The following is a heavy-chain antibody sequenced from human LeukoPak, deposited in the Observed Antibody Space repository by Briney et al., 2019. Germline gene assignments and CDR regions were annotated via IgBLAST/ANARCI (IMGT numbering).Heavy chain of an antibody. CDR3: AKEVTRGYYYDSSGLDY. CDR2: ISGSSSST. D-gene: IGHD3-22*01. Sequence: GGSLRLSCTASGFTFASHAMSWVRQAPGEGLEWVSFISGSSSSTYYADSVQGRFTTSRDNSKNMLYLQMNSLRAEDTAVYYCAKEVTRGYYYDSSGLDYWGQGTLVTVSS. J-gene: IGHJ4*02. CDR1: GFTFASHA. V-gene: IGHV3-23*01.